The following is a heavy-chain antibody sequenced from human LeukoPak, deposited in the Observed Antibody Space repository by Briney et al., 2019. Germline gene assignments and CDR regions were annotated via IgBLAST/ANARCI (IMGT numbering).Heavy chain of an antibody. Sequence: SVKVSCKAAGGTFSNFAISWVRQAPGQGLEWIGGLIPVFGAAIYAQRFQGRVTLTTDESTSTAYMEVTGLRSEDTAVYYCARGQRDPGAGAGIDYYYYYMDVWGKGTTVTVSS. J-gene: IGHJ6*03. CDR3: ARGQRDPGAGAGIDYYYYYMDV. V-gene: IGHV1-69*05. D-gene: IGHD6-19*01. CDR2: LIPVFGAA. CDR1: GGTFSNFA.